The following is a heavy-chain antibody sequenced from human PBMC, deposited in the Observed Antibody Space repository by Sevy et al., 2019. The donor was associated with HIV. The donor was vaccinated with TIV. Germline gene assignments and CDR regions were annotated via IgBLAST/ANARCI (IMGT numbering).Heavy chain of an antibody. J-gene: IGHJ6*02. CDR2: ISGSAGST. V-gene: IGHV3-23*01. D-gene: IGHD2-15*01. CDR3: AKGDRTFYGLDV. Sequence: LSLTCAASGFTFSTYAMSWVRQAPGKGLEWVSAISGSAGSTYYADLVKGRFTISRDKSKNTLYLQMNSLRAEDTAVYYCAKGDRTFYGLDVWGQGTTVTVSS. CDR1: GFTFSTYA.